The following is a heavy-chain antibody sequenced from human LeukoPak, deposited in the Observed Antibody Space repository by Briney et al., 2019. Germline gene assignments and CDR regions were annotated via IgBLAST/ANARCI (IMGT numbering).Heavy chain of an antibody. D-gene: IGHD3-9*01. CDR3: ARGEGKRYIDWCFS. V-gene: IGHV1-2*02. Sequence: ASVKVSCKASGYMFTRYHMQWVRQAPGQGLEWMGWINPNNGGTDFAQKFQGRVTMTRDTSISTAYMELSRLRSDDTAVYFCARGEGKRYIDWCFSWRQGTLVTVSS. CDR1: GYMFTRYH. CDR2: INPNNGGT. J-gene: IGHJ5*02.